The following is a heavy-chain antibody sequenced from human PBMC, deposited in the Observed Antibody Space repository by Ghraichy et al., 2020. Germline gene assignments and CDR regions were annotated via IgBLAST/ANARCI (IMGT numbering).Heavy chain of an antibody. CDR2: INVANGNT. V-gene: IGHV1-3*01. CDR3: ARVLGSVTGTAEDH. J-gene: IGHJ4*02. Sequence: ASVKVSCKASGYTFTTYAMHWMRQAPGHRLEWMGWINVANGNTKYSQNFQGRLTLTSDTSVSTAYMDLTSLRFEDTAVYYCARVLGSVTGTAEDHWGQGTLGTVSS. D-gene: IGHD1-7*01. CDR1: GYTFTTYA.